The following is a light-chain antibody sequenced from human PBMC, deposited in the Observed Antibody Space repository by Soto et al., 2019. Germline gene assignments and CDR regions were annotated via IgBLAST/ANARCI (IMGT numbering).Light chain of an antibody. CDR1: STDFVSYNR. CDR2: EAS. J-gene: IGLJ1*01. Sequence: QSALTQPPSVSGSPGQSVTISCTGTSTDFVSYNRVSWYQKPPGTAPKLIIYEASNRPSGVPDRFSGSKSGNTASLTISGLQAADEADYYCSLYTSENTYVFGTGTKLTVL. CDR3: SLYTSENTYV. V-gene: IGLV2-18*01.